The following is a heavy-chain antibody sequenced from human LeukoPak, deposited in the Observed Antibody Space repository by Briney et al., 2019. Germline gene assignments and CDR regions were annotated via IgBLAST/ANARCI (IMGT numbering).Heavy chain of an antibody. V-gene: IGHV1-2*02. CDR2: INPNSGGT. CDR3: ARDGGYSSSWYVINWFDP. J-gene: IGHJ5*02. Sequence: ASVKLSCKASGYTFTGYYMHWVRQAPGQGLEWMGWINPNSGGTNYAQKFQGRVTMTRDTSISTAYMELSRLRSDDTAVYYCARDGGYSSSWYVINWFDPWGQGTLVTVSS. D-gene: IGHD6-13*01. CDR1: GYTFTGYY.